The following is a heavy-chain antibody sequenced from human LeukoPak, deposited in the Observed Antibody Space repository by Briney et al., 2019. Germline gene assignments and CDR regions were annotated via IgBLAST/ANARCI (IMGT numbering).Heavy chain of an antibody. CDR3: AKDTWCSSSSCWFDP. J-gene: IGHJ5*02. CDR1: GFTFISHA. Sequence: PGGSLRLSCAASGFTFISHAMSWVRQAPGKGLQWVSGISGSGVSTYYADSVKGRFTISRDNSKNTLYLQMNSLRAEDTAVYYCAKDTWCSSSSCWFDPWGQGTLVTVSS. CDR2: ISGSGVST. D-gene: IGHD6-6*01. V-gene: IGHV3-23*01.